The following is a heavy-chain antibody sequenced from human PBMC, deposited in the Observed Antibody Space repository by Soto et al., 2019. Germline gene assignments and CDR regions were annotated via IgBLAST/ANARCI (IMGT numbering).Heavy chain of an antibody. CDR1: GGTLSSYA. J-gene: IGHJ4*02. CDR2: IIPIFGTA. V-gene: IGHV1-69*13. D-gene: IGHD3-10*01. CDR3: ARSRSNVVRGVEEIDY. Sequence: GASVKVSCKASGGTLSSYAISWVRQAPGQGLEWMGGIIPIFGTANYAQKFQGRVTITADESTSTAYMELSSLRSEDTAVYYCARSRSNVVRGVEEIDYWGQGTLVTVSS.